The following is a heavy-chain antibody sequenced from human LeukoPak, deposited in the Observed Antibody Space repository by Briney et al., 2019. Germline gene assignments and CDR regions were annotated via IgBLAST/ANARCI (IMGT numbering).Heavy chain of an antibody. J-gene: IGHJ6*02. Sequence: PGGSLRLSCAASGLTFDDYAMHWVRQAPGKGLEWVSGISWNSGTIGYADSVKGRFTISRDNAKNSLYLQMNSLRVEDTALYYCAKDIGRYYYYGMDVWGQGTTVTVSS. CDR2: ISWNSGTI. V-gene: IGHV3-9*01. CDR3: AKDIGRYYYYGMDV. CDR1: GLTFDDYA.